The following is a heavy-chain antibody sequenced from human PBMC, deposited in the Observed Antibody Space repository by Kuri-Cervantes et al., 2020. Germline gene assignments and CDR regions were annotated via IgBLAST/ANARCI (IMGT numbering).Heavy chain of an antibody. Sequence: GESLKISCAASGLAFSTYWMHWVRQVPGKGLVWVSQIHGDGSGATYADSVKGRFTISRDNAKNILYLHMNSLRAEDTAVYYCARGSQWLVPDDAFDIWGQGTMVTVSS. D-gene: IGHD6-19*01. CDR3: ARGSQWLVPDDAFDI. J-gene: IGHJ3*02. CDR2: IHGDGSGA. CDR1: GLAFSTYW. V-gene: IGHV3-74*01.